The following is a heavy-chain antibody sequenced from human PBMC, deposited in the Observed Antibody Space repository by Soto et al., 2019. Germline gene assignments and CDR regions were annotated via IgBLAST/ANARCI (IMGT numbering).Heavy chain of an antibody. CDR1: GGSISSYY. CDR3: ATTEHRYDILTGYYKAYYYYMDV. CDR2: IYYSGST. V-gene: IGHV4-59*01. D-gene: IGHD3-9*01. J-gene: IGHJ6*03. Sequence: QVQLQESGPGLVKPSETLSLTCTVSGGSISSYYWSWIRQPPGKGLEWIGYIYYSGSTNYNPSLKRRVTISVDTSKNQFSLKLSSVTAADTAVYYCATTEHRYDILTGYYKAYYYYMDVWGKGTTVTVSS.